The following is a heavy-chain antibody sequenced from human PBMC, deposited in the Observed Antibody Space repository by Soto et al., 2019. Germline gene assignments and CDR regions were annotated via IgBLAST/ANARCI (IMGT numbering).Heavy chain of an antibody. CDR3: AKDMESTLVDYNCPSFAN. J-gene: IGHJ4*02. V-gene: IGHV3-9*01. CDR1: GFTFDDYA. D-gene: IGHD4-4*01. Sequence: PGGSLRLSCAASGFTFDDYAMHWVRQAPGKGLEWVSGISWHSATKDYADSVKGRFTISRDNAKNFLYLQMNSLRPEDTALYYCAKDMESTLVDYNCPSFANWGQGTLVTVSS. CDR2: ISWHSATK.